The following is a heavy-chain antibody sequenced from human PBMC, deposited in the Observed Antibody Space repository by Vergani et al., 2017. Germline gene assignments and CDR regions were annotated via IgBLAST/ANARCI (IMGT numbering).Heavy chain of an antibody. D-gene: IGHD3-10*01. CDR1: GFTFGDHG. CDR3: ARDEAGAGAFDI. J-gene: IGHJ3*02. Sequence: VQLLESGGGVVQPGRSLRLSCAASGFTFGDHGIHWVRRAPGKGLEWVALISNDGRHTYYADSVRGRFSISRDNAKNSLYLQMNSLRAEDTAVYYCARDEAGAGAFDIWGQGTMVTVSS. CDR2: ISNDGRHT. V-gene: IGHV3-30*04.